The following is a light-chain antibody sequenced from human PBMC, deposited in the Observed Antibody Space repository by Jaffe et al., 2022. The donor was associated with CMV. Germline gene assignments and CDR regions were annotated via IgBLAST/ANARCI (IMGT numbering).Light chain of an antibody. Sequence: DIQMTQSPSSLSASVGDRVTITCRASQSISNYLNWYQEKPGIAPKVLIYAASSLQGGVPSRFSGSGSGTEFTLTISSLQLEDFGTYYCQQSYSTPRTFGRGTKVEIK. CDR3: QQSYSTPRT. J-gene: IGKJ1*01. CDR1: QSISNY. CDR2: AAS. V-gene: IGKV1-39*01.